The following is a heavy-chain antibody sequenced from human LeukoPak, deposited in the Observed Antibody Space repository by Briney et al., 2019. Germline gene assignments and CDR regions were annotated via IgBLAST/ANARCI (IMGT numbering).Heavy chain of an antibody. V-gene: IGHV1-69*05. J-gene: IGHJ4*02. D-gene: IGHD3-22*01. CDR1: GGTFSSYA. CDR2: IIPIFGTA. Sequence: GASVKVSCKASGGTFSSYAINWVRQAPGQGLEWMGGIIPIFGTANYAQKFQGRVTITTDESTSTAYMELSSLRSEDTAVYYCATRSYYDSSGYYYSWGQGTLVTVSS. CDR3: ATRSYYDSSGYYYS.